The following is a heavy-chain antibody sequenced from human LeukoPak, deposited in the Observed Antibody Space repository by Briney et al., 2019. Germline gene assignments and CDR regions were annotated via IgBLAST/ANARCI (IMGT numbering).Heavy chain of an antibody. V-gene: IGHV1-69*04. D-gene: IGHD4-17*01. CDR2: IIPILGIA. Sequence: WVKVSCKASGGTFSSYAISWVRQAPGQGLEWMGRIIPILGIANYAQKFQGRVTITADKSTSTAYMELSSLRSEDTAVYYCARDRNYGDYRSVLDYWGQGTLVTVSS. CDR3: ARDRNYGDYRSVLDY. J-gene: IGHJ4*02. CDR1: GGTFSSYA.